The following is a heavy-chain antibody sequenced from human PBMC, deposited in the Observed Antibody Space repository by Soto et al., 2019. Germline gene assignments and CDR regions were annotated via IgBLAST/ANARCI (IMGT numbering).Heavy chain of an antibody. D-gene: IGHD2-15*01. CDR3: ARDAALPGEADRFDY. CDR1: GDSITSNVW. CDR2: AYHNGLT. J-gene: IGHJ4*02. V-gene: IGHV4-4*02. Sequence: QVHLQESGPGLVKPSGTLSLTCAVSGDSITSNVWRGWTRRSPGKGLEWIGEAYHNGLTNYNPSLKSRVTMPTDTSKSQSARKLTSVTAADAAMCFCARDAALPGEADRFDYWGQGTLVTVSS.